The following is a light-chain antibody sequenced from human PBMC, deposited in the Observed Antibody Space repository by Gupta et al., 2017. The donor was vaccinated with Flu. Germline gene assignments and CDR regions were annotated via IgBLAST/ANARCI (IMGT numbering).Light chain of an antibody. J-gene: IGKJ5*01. V-gene: IGKV3-15*01. CDR1: QGVGST. Sequence: PATLSVSPGERVTLSCRASQGVGSTLAWYEQKPGQAPRLLIFGASNRATGISARFSGSGSGTEFTLTISSLQSEDFAVYYCQQYNKWPITFGEGTRLELK. CDR3: QQYNKWPIT. CDR2: GAS.